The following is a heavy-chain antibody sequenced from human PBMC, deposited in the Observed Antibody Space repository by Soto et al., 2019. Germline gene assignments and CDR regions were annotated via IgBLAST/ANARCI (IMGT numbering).Heavy chain of an antibody. Sequence: QVQLQESGPGLVKPSQTLSLTCTVSGGSISSGDYYWSWIRQPPGKGLEWIGYIYYSGSTYYNPSLKSRVAISVDTSKNQFSLKLSSVTAADTAVYYCARVRRWLPTAYWYFDLWGRGTLVTVSS. J-gene: IGHJ2*01. CDR1: GGSISSGDYY. CDR3: ARVRRWLPTAYWYFDL. CDR2: IYYSGST. V-gene: IGHV4-30-4*01. D-gene: IGHD5-12*01.